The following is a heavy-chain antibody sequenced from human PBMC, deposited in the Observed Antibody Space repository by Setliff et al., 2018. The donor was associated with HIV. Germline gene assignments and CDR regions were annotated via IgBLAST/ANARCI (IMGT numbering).Heavy chain of an antibody. J-gene: IGHJ4*02. CDR3: XXXLSNSLEX. CDR1: GYTFIDKF. V-gene: IGHV1-2*02. Sequence: ASVKVSCKASGYTFIDKFMHWGRQAPGKGIEWIGGISPNNGDKNIXQRFRGRVTMTRDTSINTAYMELXXLRSDDTAVYYCXXXLSNSLEXWGQGTPVTVSS. CDR2: ISPNNGDK. D-gene: IGHD2-8*01.